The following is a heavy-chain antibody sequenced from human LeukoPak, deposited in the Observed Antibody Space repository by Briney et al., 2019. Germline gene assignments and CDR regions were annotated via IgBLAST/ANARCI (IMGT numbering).Heavy chain of an antibody. V-gene: IGHV4-59*12. J-gene: IGHJ6*03. CDR2: IYYSGST. CDR1: GGTISSYY. D-gene: IGHD1-1*01. CDR3: ASGTLNGRYYYYMDV. Sequence: SETLSLTCTVSGGTISSYYWSWIRQPPGKGLEWIGYIYYSGSTNYNPSLKSRVTISVDTSKNQFSLKLSSVTAADTAVYYCASGTLNGRYYYYMDVWGKGTTVTVSS.